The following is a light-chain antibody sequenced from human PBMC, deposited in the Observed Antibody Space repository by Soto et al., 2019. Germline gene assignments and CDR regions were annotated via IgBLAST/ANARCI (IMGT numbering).Light chain of an antibody. Sequence: EIVLTQSPATLSLSPGERATLSCRASQSVSSSLGLYQQIPGQAPRLLIYDASNRATGIPARFSGSGSGTDFTLTISSLEPEDFAVYYCQQRSNLPRTFGQGTKLEIK. CDR1: QSVSSS. J-gene: IGKJ2*01. CDR2: DAS. CDR3: QQRSNLPRT. V-gene: IGKV3-11*01.